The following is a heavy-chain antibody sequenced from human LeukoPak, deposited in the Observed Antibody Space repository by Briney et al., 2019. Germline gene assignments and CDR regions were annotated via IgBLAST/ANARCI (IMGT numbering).Heavy chain of an antibody. CDR3: ARLCGWFGELSTRTPDY. V-gene: IGHV3-48*01. CDR2: ITSSSSAI. CDR1: GFTFAIYT. J-gene: IGHJ4*02. D-gene: IGHD3-10*01. Sequence: GGSLRLSCAASGFTFAIYTMNWVRQAPGKGLEWVSYITSSSSAIYYADSVKGRFTISRDNAKNSLYLQMNSLRAEDTAVYYCARLCGWFGELSTRTPDYWGQGTLVTVSS.